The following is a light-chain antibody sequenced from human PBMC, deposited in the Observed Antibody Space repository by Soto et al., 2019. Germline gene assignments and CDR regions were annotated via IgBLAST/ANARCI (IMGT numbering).Light chain of an antibody. CDR1: QGISNS. CDR2: AAS. J-gene: IGKJ1*01. V-gene: IGKV1-16*02. Sequence: DIQMTQSPSSLSASVGDRVTITCRASQGISNSLAWFQQKPGKAPTSLISAASNLQSGVPSKFSGSGSGTDFTLTISSLQPEDFAVYYCQQRSNWPPETFGQGTKVEIK. CDR3: QQRSNWPPET.